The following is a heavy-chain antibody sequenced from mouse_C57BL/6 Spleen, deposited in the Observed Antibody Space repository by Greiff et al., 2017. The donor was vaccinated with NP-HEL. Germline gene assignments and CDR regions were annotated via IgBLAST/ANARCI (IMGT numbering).Heavy chain of an antibody. CDR1: GFTFSNYW. Sequence: EVLLVESGGGLVQPGGSMKLSCVASGFTFSNYWMNWVRQSPEKGLEWVAQLSLKSDNYATNYAESVKGRFTISRDDSKSSVYLQMSNIRAEDTGIYYCTGDLYAMDYWGQGTSVTVSS. CDR2: LSLKSDNYAT. D-gene: IGHD2-4*01. J-gene: IGHJ4*01. V-gene: IGHV6-3*01. CDR3: TGDLYAMDY.